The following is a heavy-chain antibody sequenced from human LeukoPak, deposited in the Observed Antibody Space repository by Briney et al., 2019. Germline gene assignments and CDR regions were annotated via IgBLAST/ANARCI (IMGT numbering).Heavy chain of an antibody. J-gene: IGHJ5*02. CDR1: GFTFSSYW. Sequence: GGSLRLSCAASGFTFSSYWMHWVRQAPGKGLVWVSRINPDGSTTTYADSVRGRFTISRDNAKNTLHLQMDSLTVEDTAVYYCAVSNWMDPWGQGTLVTVSS. V-gene: IGHV3-74*01. CDR3: AVSNWMDP. CDR2: INPDGSTT.